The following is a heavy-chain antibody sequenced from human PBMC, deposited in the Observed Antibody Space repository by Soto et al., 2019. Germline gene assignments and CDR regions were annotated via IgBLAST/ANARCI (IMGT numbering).Heavy chain of an antibody. CDR1: SDSISSYY. CDR2: ISYSGST. CDR3: ARGTSWQLPFDY. D-gene: IGHD6-13*01. Sequence: SETLSLTCTVSSDSISSYYWSWIRQPPGKRLEWIGYISYSGSTDYNPSLKSRVTISGDTSKNQFSLKVSSVTAADTAVYYCARGTSWQLPFDYWGQGTLVTV. V-gene: IGHV4-59*01. J-gene: IGHJ4*02.